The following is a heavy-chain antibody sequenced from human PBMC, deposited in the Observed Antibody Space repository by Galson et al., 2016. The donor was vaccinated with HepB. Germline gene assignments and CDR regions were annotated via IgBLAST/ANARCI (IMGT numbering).Heavy chain of an antibody. CDR2: IGPGGSPI. J-gene: IGHJ4*02. CDR1: GFNLRAYS. V-gene: IGHV3-21*06. Sequence: SLRLSCATSGFNLRAYSMDWVRQTPGKGLEWVSFIGPGGSPIYYSDSVKGRFTISNGYAKNSLYLQMNSLRVGDTAIYYCVRGFLSNSFDYWGQGALVTVSS. D-gene: IGHD4-23*01. CDR3: VRGFLSNSFDY.